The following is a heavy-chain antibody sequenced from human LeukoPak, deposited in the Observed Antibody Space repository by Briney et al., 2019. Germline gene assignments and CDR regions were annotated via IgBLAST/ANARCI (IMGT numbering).Heavy chain of an antibody. CDR1: GFTFSSYA. Sequence: GGSLRLSCAASGFTFSSYAMSWVRQAPGKGLEWVAAISGSGGSTYYADSVKGRFTISRDNSKNTLYLQMNSLRAEDTAVYYCAKFGDIAAAGTGAYWGQGTMVTVS. V-gene: IGHV3-23*01. D-gene: IGHD6-13*01. J-gene: IGHJ4*03. CDR2: ISGSGGST. CDR3: AKFGDIAAAGTGAY.